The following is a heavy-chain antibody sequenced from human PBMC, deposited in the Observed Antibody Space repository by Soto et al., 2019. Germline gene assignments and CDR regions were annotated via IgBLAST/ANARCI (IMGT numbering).Heavy chain of an antibody. J-gene: IGHJ6*02. V-gene: IGHV4-59*01. CDR1: GGSISTSY. Sequence: SETLSLTCTVSGGSISTSYWSWIRQPPGKGLEWIGYIYFSGTTNYNPSLKSRVTISVDTSKSQFSLKLNSVTAAETAVYYCARVGILTGYYKGLDVWGQGTTVTGSS. CDR3: ARVGILTGYYKGLDV. D-gene: IGHD3-9*01. CDR2: IYFSGTT.